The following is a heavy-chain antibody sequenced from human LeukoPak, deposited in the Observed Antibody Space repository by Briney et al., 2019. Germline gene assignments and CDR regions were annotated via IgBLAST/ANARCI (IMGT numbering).Heavy chain of an antibody. CDR3: ARAITMVRGAELVEGDKVYYFDY. Sequence: SVKASCKASAGTSSIYAISWVPQAPGQGLGWMGGIIPIFGTATSAPKLQGRVTITADESTSTAYMELSSLRSEDTAVYYCARAITMVRGAELVEGDKVYYFDYWGQGTLVTVSS. D-gene: IGHD3-10*01. CDR2: IIPIFGTA. J-gene: IGHJ4*02. CDR1: AGTSSIYA. V-gene: IGHV1-69*13.